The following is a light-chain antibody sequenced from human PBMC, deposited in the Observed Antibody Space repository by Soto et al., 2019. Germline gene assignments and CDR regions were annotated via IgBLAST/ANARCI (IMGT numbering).Light chain of an antibody. CDR3: QKYNSAPLT. CDR1: QGIGVY. Sequence: DIPMTQSPSSLSASLGDRVTITCRASQGIGVYLAWFQQKPGNVPRLLIYAASTLQSGVPSRFSGSGSGTEFTLTISSLQPADVATYYCQKYNSAPLTFGGGTKVEIK. CDR2: AAS. V-gene: IGKV1-27*01. J-gene: IGKJ4*01.